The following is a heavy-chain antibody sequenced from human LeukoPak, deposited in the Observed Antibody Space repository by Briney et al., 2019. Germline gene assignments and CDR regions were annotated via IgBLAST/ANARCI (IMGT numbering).Heavy chain of an antibody. D-gene: IGHD3-3*01. Sequence: GGSLRLSCAASGFTFSSYAMSWVRQAPGKGLEWVSAISGSGGSTYYADSVKGRFTISRDNSKNTLYLQMNSLRAEDTAVYYCAKDRRITIFGVVIRPDAFDIWGQGTMVTVSS. CDR3: AKDRRITIFGVVIRPDAFDI. J-gene: IGHJ3*02. CDR2: ISGSGGST. CDR1: GFTFSSYA. V-gene: IGHV3-23*01.